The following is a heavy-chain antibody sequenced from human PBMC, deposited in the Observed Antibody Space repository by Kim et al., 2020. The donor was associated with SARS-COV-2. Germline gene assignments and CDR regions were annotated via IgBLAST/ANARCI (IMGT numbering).Heavy chain of an antibody. D-gene: IGHD5-18*01. J-gene: IGHJ4*02. V-gene: IGHV4-39*01. Sequence: SLKSRVTISVDTSKNQFSLKLSSVTAADTAVYDCARRWYRGYSYWGEFDYWGQGTLVTVSS. CDR3: ARRWYRGYSYWGEFDY.